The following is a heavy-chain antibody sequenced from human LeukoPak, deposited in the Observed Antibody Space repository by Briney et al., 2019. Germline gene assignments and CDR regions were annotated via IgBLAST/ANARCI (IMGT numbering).Heavy chain of an antibody. CDR3: AKAQAMADYYYYGMDV. J-gene: IGHJ6*02. CDR1: GFTFSSYA. CDR2: ISGSGGST. D-gene: IGHD5-18*01. Sequence: GGSLRLSCAASGFTFSSYAMSWVRQAPGKGLEWVSAISGSGGSTYYADSVKGRFTISRDNSKNTLYLQMNSPRAEDTAVYYCAKAQAMADYYYYGMDVWGQGTTVTVSS. V-gene: IGHV3-23*01.